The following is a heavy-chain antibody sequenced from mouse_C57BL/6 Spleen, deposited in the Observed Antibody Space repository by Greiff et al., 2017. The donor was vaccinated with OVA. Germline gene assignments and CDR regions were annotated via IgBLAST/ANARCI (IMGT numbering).Heavy chain of an antibody. CDR2: IDPSDSYT. CDR1: GYTFTSYW. CDR3: ARSREVYGNYVDY. D-gene: IGHD2-1*01. V-gene: IGHV1-69*01. J-gene: IGHJ2*01. Sequence: QVQLQQPGAELVMPGASVKLSCKASGYTFTSYWMHWVKQRPGQGLEWIGEIDPSDSYTNYNQKFKGKSTLTVDKSSSTAYMQLSSLTSEDSAVYYCARSREVYGNYVDYWGQGTTLTVSS.